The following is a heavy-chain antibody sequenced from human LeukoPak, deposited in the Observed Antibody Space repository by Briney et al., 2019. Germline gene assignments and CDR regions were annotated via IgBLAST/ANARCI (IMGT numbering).Heavy chain of an antibody. J-gene: IGHJ4*02. CDR3: AKRSAESSGYFDY. V-gene: IGHV3-23*01. CDR1: GITFIKYS. D-gene: IGHD6-19*01. Sequence: GGSLRLSCAASGITFIKYSMTWVRQAPGKELEWVSAITGSGTFTDYADSVRGRFTISRDNSKNTLYLQMNSLRAEDTAVYYCAKRSAESSGYFDYWGQGTLVTVSS. CDR2: ITGSGTFT.